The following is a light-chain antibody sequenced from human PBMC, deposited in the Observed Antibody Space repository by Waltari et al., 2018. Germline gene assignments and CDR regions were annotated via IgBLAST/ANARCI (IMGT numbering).Light chain of an antibody. Sequence: DIVMTQSPDSLAVSLGERATINCKSSQSVLYSANNKNYLAWYQQKPGQAPKLLIYWASTREAWVPARSSGSGYGTSFTLPTSSLQAEDVAVYYGQQYYSTQYTFGQGTKL. CDR1: QSVLYSANNKNY. CDR3: QQYYSTQYT. J-gene: IGKJ2*01. CDR2: WAS. V-gene: IGKV4-1*01.